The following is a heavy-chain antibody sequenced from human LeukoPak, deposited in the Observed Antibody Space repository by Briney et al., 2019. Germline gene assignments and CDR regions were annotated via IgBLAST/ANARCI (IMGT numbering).Heavy chain of an antibody. CDR3: ARRWNYGRNYYIDV. Sequence: PSETLSLTCAVYGGSFSNYYWSWICQPPGKGLEWIGEINDSGRINYNPSLMSRVTVSVDTSKNQFSLRLTSVTATDTAVYYCARRWNYGRNYYIDVWGKGATVSVSS. J-gene: IGHJ6*03. CDR2: INDSGRI. V-gene: IGHV4-34*01. CDR1: GGSFSNYY. D-gene: IGHD1-7*01.